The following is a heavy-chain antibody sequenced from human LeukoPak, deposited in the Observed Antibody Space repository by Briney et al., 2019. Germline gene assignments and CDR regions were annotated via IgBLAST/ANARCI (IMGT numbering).Heavy chain of an antibody. J-gene: IGHJ3*02. V-gene: IGHV4-59*02. Sequence: SETLSLTCTVSGGSVSSYYWSWIRQPPGEGLEWIAYIHNSGSTYYNLSLKTRVTISVDTSKNQFSLKLSSVTAADTAVYYCVRDWEGFNFDIWGQGTMVTVSS. CDR3: VRDWEGFNFDI. CDR2: IHNSGST. D-gene: IGHD1-26*01. CDR1: GGSVSSYY.